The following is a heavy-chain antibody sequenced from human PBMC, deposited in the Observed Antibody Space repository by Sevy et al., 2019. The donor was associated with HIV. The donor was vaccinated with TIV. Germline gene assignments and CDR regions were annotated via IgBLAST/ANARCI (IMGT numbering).Heavy chain of an antibody. CDR1: GFTFSSYG. V-gene: IGHV3-33*01. CDR3: ARDRNRIDYGPRWGAFDI. J-gene: IGHJ3*02. Sequence: GGSLRLSCAASGFTFSSYGMHWVRQAPGKGLEWVAVIWYDGSNKYYADSVKGRFTISRDNSKNTLYLQMNSLRAEERAVYYCARDRNRIDYGPRWGAFDIWGQGTMVTVSS. CDR2: IWYDGSNK. D-gene: IGHD4-17*01.